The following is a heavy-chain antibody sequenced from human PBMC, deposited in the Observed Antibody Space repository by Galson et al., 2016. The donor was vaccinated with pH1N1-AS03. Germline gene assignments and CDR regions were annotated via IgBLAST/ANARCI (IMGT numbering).Heavy chain of an antibody. Sequence: SLRLSCAASGFSFSSYGMHWARQAPGKGLEWVAFIPYDGNNKYYSDSVKGRFTISRDNSKNTVYLQMNSLRAEDTAVYYCAKGQSNFYGMDVWGQGTTVTVSS. J-gene: IGHJ6*02. CDR2: IPYDGNNK. V-gene: IGHV3-30*02. D-gene: IGHD6-6*01. CDR3: AKGQSNFYGMDV. CDR1: GFSFSSYG.